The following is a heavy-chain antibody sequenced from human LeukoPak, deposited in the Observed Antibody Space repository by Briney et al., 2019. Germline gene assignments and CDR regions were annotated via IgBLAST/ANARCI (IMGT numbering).Heavy chain of an antibody. D-gene: IGHD3-16*01. CDR1: GGSISSYY. CDR3: ARASVATRGYYYYYMDV. Sequence: SETLSLTCTVSGGSISSYYWSWIRQPPGKGLEWIGYIYYSGSTNYNPSLKSRVTISVDTSKNQFPLKLSSVTAADTAVYYCARASVATRGYYYYYMDVWGKGTTVTVSS. V-gene: IGHV4-59*01. CDR2: IYYSGST. J-gene: IGHJ6*03.